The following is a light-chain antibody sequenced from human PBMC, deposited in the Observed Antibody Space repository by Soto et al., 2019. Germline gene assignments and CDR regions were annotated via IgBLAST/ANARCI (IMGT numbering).Light chain of an antibody. Sequence: DIQMTQSPSTLSASVGDRVTITCRASQSISSWVAWYQQKPGKAPNLLIYKASSLESGVPSRFSGSGSGTEFTLTVSSLPPDVFASDYCQHFDSYPLTFGGGPKVDIK. CDR3: QHFDSYPLT. CDR1: QSISSW. J-gene: IGKJ4*01. CDR2: KAS. V-gene: IGKV1-5*03.